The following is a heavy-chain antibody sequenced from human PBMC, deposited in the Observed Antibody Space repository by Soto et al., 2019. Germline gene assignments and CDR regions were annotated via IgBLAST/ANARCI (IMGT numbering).Heavy chain of an antibody. CDR3: ARSEVYSSGWYNWFDP. CDR2: IIPIFGTA. V-gene: IGHV1-69*13. J-gene: IGHJ5*02. Sequence: ASVKVSCKASGGTFSSYAINWVRQAPGQGLEWMGGIIPIFGTANYAQKFQGRVTITADESTSTAYMELSSLRSEDTAVYYCARSEVYSSGWYNWFDPWGQGTLVTVSS. D-gene: IGHD6-19*01. CDR1: GGTFSSYA.